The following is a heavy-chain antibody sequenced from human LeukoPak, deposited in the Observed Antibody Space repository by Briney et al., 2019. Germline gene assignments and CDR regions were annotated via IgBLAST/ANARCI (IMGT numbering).Heavy chain of an antibody. V-gene: IGHV3-30*04. J-gene: IGHJ4*02. D-gene: IGHD3-22*01. CDR1: GFTFSSYV. CDR2: ISFDGSNK. Sequence: PGGSLRLSCVASGFTFSSYVMHWVRQAPGKGLEWVAVISFDGSNKHYADSVKGRFTISRDNAKNSLYLQMNSLRAEDTAVYYCARGRYDSSGYYPTFDFWGQGTLVTVSS. CDR3: ARGRYDSSGYYPTFDF.